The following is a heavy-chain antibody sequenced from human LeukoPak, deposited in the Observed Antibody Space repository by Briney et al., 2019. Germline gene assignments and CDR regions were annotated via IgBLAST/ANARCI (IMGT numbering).Heavy chain of an antibody. CDR3: ARDRTMVRGVITPRPFDY. CDR1: GGSFSGYY. Sequence: PSETLSLTCAVYGGSFSGYYWSWIRQPPGKGLEWIGEINHSGSTNYNPSLKSRVTISVDTSKNQFSLKLSSVTAADTAVYYCARDRTMVRGVITPRPFDYWGQGTLVTVSS. D-gene: IGHD3-10*01. CDR2: INHSGST. J-gene: IGHJ4*02. V-gene: IGHV4-34*01.